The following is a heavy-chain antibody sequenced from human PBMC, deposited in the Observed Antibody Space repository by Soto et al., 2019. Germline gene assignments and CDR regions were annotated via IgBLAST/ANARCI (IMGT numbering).Heavy chain of an antibody. CDR3: ARVVPVVRGVIITWFDP. CDR2: INHSGST. CDR1: GGSFSGYY. D-gene: IGHD3-10*01. V-gene: IGHV4-34*01. J-gene: IGHJ5*02. Sequence: SETLSLTCAVYGGSFSGYYWSWIRQPPGKGLEWIGEINHSGSTNYNPSLKSRVTISLETSKSQFSLRLTSVTAADSAVYYCARVVPVVRGVIITWFDPWGKETLVTDSS.